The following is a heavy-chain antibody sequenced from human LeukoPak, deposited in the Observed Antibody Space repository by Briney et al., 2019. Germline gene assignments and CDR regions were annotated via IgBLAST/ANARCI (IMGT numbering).Heavy chain of an antibody. J-gene: IGHJ4*02. V-gene: IGHV3-30-3*01. D-gene: IGHD1-26*01. CDR1: GFTFSSYA. CDR2: ISYDGSNK. CDR3: ARDSGSYLGDY. Sequence: GGSLRLSCAASGFTFSSYAMHWVRQAPGKGLEWVAVISYDGSNKYYADSVKGRFTISRDNSKNTLYLQMISLRAEDTAVYYCARDSGSYLGDYWGQGTLVTVSS.